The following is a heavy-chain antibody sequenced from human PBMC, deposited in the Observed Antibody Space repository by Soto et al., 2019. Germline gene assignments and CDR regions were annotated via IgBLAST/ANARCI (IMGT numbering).Heavy chain of an antibody. CDR2: VSDDGSNK. Sequence: GGSLRLSCAASGFTFSSYAMHWVRQAPGKGLEWVAVVSDDGSNKYYADSVKGRFTISRDNSKNTLYLQMNSLRAEDTAVAYGTREEGSDIVATTPKYYFDYWGQGTLVTVSS. J-gene: IGHJ4*02. V-gene: IGHV3-30-3*01. CDR1: GFTFSSYA. D-gene: IGHD5-12*01. CDR3: TREEGSDIVATTPKYYFDY.